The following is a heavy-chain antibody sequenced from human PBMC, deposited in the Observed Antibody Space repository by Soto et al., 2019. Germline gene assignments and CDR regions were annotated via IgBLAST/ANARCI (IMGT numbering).Heavy chain of an antibody. Sequence: ITLNESGPTVVRPTETLTLSCRFSGFLLTTSGVGVGWIRQSPGKAPEWLALIYWDDDKRYSASLKSRLTITKDTSKNQVVLTVSDLDPTDTATYYCAHRVLRTVFGLVTTTAIYFDFWGQGTPVAVSS. V-gene: IGHV2-5*02. CDR2: IYWDDDK. J-gene: IGHJ4*02. D-gene: IGHD3-3*01. CDR3: AHRVLRTVFGLVTTTAIYFDF. CDR1: GFLLTTSGVG.